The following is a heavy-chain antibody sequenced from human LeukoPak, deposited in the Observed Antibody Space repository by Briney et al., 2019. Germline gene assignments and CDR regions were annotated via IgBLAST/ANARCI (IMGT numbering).Heavy chain of an antibody. J-gene: IGHJ6*02. CDR3: AKDPEYYYYGMDV. CDR1: GFTFSSYA. Sequence: GGSLRLSCAASGFTFSSYAMSWVRQAPGKGLEWVSAISGSGGSTYYADSVKGRFTISRDNSKNTLYLQMNSLRAKDTAVYYCAKDPEYYYYGMDVWGQGTTVTVSS. V-gene: IGHV3-23*01. CDR2: ISGSGGST.